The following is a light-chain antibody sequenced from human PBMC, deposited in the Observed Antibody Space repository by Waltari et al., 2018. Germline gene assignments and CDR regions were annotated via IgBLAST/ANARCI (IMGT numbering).Light chain of an antibody. CDR2: QST. V-gene: IGLV3-1*01. Sequence: SYELTQSPSVSVSPGQTASITCPGAKLGDKSVCWYQQRPGQSPALVTYQSTRRPSGIPERFSGSNSGNTATLTISGTQAMDEAYYYCQVWDSSIAVFGGGTKLTVL. CDR3: QVWDSSIAV. CDR1: KLGDKS. J-gene: IGLJ3*02.